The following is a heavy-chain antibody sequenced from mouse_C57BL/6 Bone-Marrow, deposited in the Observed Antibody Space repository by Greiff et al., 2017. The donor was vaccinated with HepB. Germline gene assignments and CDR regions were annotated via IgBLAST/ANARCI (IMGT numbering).Heavy chain of an antibody. J-gene: IGHJ2*01. CDR3: ARWGYYYGSSYRFDY. CDR2: IYPRDGST. CDR1: GYTFTSYD. V-gene: IGHV1-85*01. Sequence: QVQLQQSGPELVKPGASVKLSCKASGYTFTSYDINWVKQRPGQGLEWIGWIYPRDGSTKYNEKFKGKATLTVDTSSSTAYMELHSLTSEDSAVYFCARWGYYYGSSYRFDYWGQGTTLKVSS. D-gene: IGHD1-1*01.